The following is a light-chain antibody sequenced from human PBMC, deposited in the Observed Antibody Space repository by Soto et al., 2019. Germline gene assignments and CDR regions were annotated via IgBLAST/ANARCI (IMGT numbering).Light chain of an antibody. CDR2: WAS. CDR3: QQYWRSPYT. CDR1: QSVLFSSNNQNY. Sequence: DIVMTQSPDSLAVSLGERATINCKSSQSVLFSSNNQNYLAWYQHKAGQPPRLLIHWASTRESGVPDRFSGSGSGTDFPLTIISLQAEDVAVYYCQQYWRSPYTFGQGTKLEIK. V-gene: IGKV4-1*01. J-gene: IGKJ2*01.